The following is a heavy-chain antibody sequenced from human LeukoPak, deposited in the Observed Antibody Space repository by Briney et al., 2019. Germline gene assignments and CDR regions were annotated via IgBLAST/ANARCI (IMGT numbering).Heavy chain of an antibody. CDR1: GGSISSYY. Sequence: SETLSLTCTVSGGSISSYYWSWIRQPPGKGLEWIGYIYYSGCTNYNPSLKSRVTIPVDTSKNQFSLKLSSVTAADTAVYYCARSRWIQLWFDYWGQGTLVTVSS. D-gene: IGHD5-18*01. CDR3: ARSRWIQLWFDY. V-gene: IGHV4-59*08. J-gene: IGHJ4*02. CDR2: IYYSGCT.